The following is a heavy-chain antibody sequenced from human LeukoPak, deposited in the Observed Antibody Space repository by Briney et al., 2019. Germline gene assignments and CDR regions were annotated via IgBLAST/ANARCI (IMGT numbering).Heavy chain of an antibody. CDR3: ARGFSTPSLDYDSSVVDY. CDR2: INHGGST. Sequence: SETLPLTCAVYGGSFSGYYWSWIRQPPGKGLEWIGEINHGGSTNYNPSLKSRVTISVDTSKNQFSLKLSSVTAADTAVYYCARGFSTPSLDYDSSVVDYWGQGTLVTVSS. J-gene: IGHJ4*02. D-gene: IGHD3-22*01. V-gene: IGHV4-34*01. CDR1: GGSFSGYY.